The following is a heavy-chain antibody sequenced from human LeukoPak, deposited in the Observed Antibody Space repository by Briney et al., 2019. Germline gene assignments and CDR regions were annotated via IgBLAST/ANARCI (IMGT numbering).Heavy chain of an antibody. J-gene: IGHJ4*02. CDR3: ATDLYY. CDR2: ISSSGSAI. Sequence: EGSLRLSCAASGFTFSTYSMSWVRQARGKGLEWLSYISSSGSAIYYADSVKGRFTISRDNAKNSLYLQMNSLRAEDTAMYYCATDLYYWGQGTLVTVSS. V-gene: IGHV3-48*04. CDR1: GFTFSTYS.